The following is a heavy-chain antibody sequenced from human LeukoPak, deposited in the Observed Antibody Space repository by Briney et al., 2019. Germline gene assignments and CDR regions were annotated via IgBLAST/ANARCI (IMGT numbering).Heavy chain of an antibody. J-gene: IGHJ6*02. Sequence: SETLSLTCTVSGGSISSGGYYWSWIRQHPGKGLEWIGYIYYSGSTYYNPSLKSRVTISVDTSKNQFSLKLSSVTAADTAVYYCARERKPLGGVIGDGYYGMDVWGQGTTVTVSS. V-gene: IGHV4-31*03. CDR1: GGSISSGGYY. CDR3: ARERKPLGGVIGDGYYGMDV. CDR2: IYYSGST. D-gene: IGHD3-16*02.